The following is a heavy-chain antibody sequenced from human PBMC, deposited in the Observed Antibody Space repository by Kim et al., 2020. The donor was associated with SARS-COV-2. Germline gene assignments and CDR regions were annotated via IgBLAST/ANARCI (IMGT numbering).Heavy chain of an antibody. CDR3: AREDAPFIVVVPAATYYYYGMDV. Sequence: ASVKVSCKASGYTFTSYAMNWVRQAPGQGLEWMGWINTNTGNPTYAQGFTGRFVFSLDTSVSTAYLQISSLKAEDTAVYYCAREDAPFIVVVPAATYYYYGMDVWGQGTTVTVSS. V-gene: IGHV7-4-1*02. CDR1: GYTFTSYA. CDR2: INTNTGNP. J-gene: IGHJ6*02. D-gene: IGHD2-2*01.